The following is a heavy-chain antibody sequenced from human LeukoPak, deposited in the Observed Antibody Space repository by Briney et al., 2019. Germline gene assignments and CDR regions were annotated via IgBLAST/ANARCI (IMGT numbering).Heavy chain of an antibody. CDR2: IYYSGST. CDR1: GGSISSSSYY. CDR3: ARQALDEYCTNGVCPRGPAYYYYMDV. V-gene: IGHV4-39*07. Sequence: SETLSLTCTVSGGSISSSSYYWGWIRQPPGKGLEWIGSIYYSGSTYYNPSLKSRVTISVDTSKNQFSLKLSSVTAADTAVYYCARQALDEYCTNGVCPRGPAYYYYMDVWGKGTTVTVSS. J-gene: IGHJ6*03. D-gene: IGHD2-8*01.